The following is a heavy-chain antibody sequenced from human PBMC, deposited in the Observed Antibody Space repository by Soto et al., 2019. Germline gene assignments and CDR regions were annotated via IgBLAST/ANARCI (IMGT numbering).Heavy chain of an antibody. D-gene: IGHD2-2*02. J-gene: IGHJ5*02. CDR3: ARKKLALLYFDP. CDR2: IHHSGNT. V-gene: IGHV4-30-2*01. Sequence: SETLCLTCAVSGDSVSIGDFSWIWIRQPPGKGLEWIGYIHHSGNTDYNPSLKSRVTLSVDRSKNQLSLSLTYVTAADTAVYFCARKKLALLYFDPWGQGIPVTVS. CDR1: GDSVSIGDFS.